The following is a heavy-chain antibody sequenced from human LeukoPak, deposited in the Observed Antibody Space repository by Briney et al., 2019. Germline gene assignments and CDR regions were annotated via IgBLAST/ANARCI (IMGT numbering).Heavy chain of an antibody. CDR1: GFTFSGSA. V-gene: IGHV3-73*01. Sequence: GGSLKLSCAASGFTFSGSAMHWVRQASGKGLEWVSRIRSKANSYATAYAASVKGRFTIARDDSKNTAYLQINSLKTEDTAVYYCTLYDFWSGYYQIYGMDVWGQGTTVTVSS. D-gene: IGHD3-3*01. J-gene: IGHJ6*02. CDR3: TLYDFWSGYYQIYGMDV. CDR2: IRSKANSYAT.